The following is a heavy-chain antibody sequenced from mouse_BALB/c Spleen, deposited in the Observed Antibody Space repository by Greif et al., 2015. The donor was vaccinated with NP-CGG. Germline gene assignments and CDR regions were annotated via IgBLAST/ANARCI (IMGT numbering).Heavy chain of an antibody. Sequence: EVQLQQSGTVLARPGASVKMSCKASGYSFTSYWMHWVKQRPGQGLEWIGAIYPGNSDTSYNQKFKGKAKLTAVTSASTAYMELSSLTNEDSAVYYCTRGATEGYYAMDYWGQGTSVTVSS. V-gene: IGHV1-5*01. CDR2: IYPGNSDT. D-gene: IGHD3-1*01. CDR1: GYSFTSYW. CDR3: TRGATEGYYAMDY. J-gene: IGHJ4*01.